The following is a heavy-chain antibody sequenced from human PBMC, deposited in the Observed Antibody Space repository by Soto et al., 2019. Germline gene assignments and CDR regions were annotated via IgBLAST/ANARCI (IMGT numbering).Heavy chain of an antibody. J-gene: IGHJ6*02. V-gene: IGHV1-3*01. CDR1: GYTFTSYA. Sequence: ASVNVPCKASGYTFTSYAMHWVRQAPGQRLEWMGWINAGNGNTKYSQKFQGRVTITRDTSASTAYMELSSLRSEDTAVYYCARSSFSSSSNDYYYYYGMDVWGQGTTVTVSS. D-gene: IGHD6-6*01. CDR3: ARSSFSSSSNDYYYYYGMDV. CDR2: INAGNGNT.